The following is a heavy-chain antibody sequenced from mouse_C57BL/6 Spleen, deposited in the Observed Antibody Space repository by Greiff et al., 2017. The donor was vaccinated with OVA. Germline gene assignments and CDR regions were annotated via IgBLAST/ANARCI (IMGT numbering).Heavy chain of an antibody. CDR1: GYAFSSYW. CDR2: IYPGDGDT. J-gene: IGHJ4*01. V-gene: IGHV1-80*01. D-gene: IGHD2-3*01. Sequence: QVQLQQSGAELVKPGASVKISCKASGYAFSSYWLNWVKQRPGKGLEWIGQIYPGDGDTNYNGKIKGKATLTAATYSSTAYMQLSSLTSEDSAVYFCARSGDGYNYYAMDYWGQGTSVTVSS. CDR3: ARSGDGYNYYAMDY.